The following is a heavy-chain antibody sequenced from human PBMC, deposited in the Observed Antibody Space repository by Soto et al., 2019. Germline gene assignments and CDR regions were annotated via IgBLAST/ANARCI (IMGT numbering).Heavy chain of an antibody. CDR1: GGSISSYY. J-gene: IGHJ6*02. V-gene: IGHV4-59*01. D-gene: IGHD2-2*01. Sequence: QVQLQESGPGLVKPSETLSLTCTVSGGSISSYYWSWIRQSPGKGLEWIGYIHYSGSTKSNPSLKSRVPIAVDTSGTPASPELRSVTAADSAVYFCARARYQLLHPYYYGMDVWGQGTTVTVSS. CDR3: ARARYQLLHPYYYGMDV. CDR2: IHYSGST.